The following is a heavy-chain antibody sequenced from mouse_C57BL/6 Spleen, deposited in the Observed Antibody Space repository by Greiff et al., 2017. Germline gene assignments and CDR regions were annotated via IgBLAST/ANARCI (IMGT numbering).Heavy chain of an antibody. V-gene: IGHV5-4*01. CDR3: AREIDDGDYYAMDY. Sequence: EVKLMESGGGLVKPGGSLKLSCAASGFTFSSYAMSWVRQTPEKRLEWVATISDGGSYTYYPDNVKGRFTISRDNAKNNRYLQMSHLKSEDTAMYYCAREIDDGDYYAMDYWGQGTSVTVSS. J-gene: IGHJ4*01. CDR1: GFTFSSYA. D-gene: IGHD2-3*01. CDR2: ISDGGSYT.